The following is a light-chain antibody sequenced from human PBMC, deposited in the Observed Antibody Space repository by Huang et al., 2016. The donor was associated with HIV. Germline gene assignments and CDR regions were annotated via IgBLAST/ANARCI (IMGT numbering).Light chain of an antibody. CDR1: HGISSY. V-gene: IGKV1-8*01. CDR2: AAS. CDR3: QQYYSYHGGLT. J-gene: IGKJ4*01. Sequence: AIRMTQSPSSLSASTGDRVTITCRASHGISSYLAWYQQKPWKAPKLLIYAASTLQSRVPSRFHGSGSWTDFTLTISCLQSEDFSTNYCQQYYSYHGGLTFGGGTKVEIK.